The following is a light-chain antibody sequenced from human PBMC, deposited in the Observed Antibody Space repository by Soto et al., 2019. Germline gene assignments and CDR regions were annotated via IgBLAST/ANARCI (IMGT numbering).Light chain of an antibody. J-gene: IGKJ1*01. V-gene: IGKV1-5*03. CDR3: QQYNSYS. CDR1: QSISSW. CDR2: KAS. Sequence: DIQMTQSPSTLSASVGDRVTIICRASQSISSWLAWYQQKPGKAPKLLIYKASSLESGAPSRFSGSGSGTEFTLTISSLQPDDFATYYCQQYNSYSFGQGTKVDIK.